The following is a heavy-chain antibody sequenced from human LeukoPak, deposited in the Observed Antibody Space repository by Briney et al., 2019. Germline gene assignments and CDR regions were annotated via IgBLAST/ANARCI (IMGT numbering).Heavy chain of an antibody. CDR2: IKQDGSEK. CDR1: GFTFSSYW. Sequence: GGSLRLSCAASGFTFSSYWMSWVRQAPGKGLEWVANIKQDGSEKYYVDSVKGRFTISRDNAKNSLYLQMNSLRAEDTAVYYCASDCSGGSCYSQDYYYYGMDVWGQGTTVTVSS. J-gene: IGHJ6*02. CDR3: ASDCSGGSCYSQDYYYYGMDV. D-gene: IGHD2-15*01. V-gene: IGHV3-7*01.